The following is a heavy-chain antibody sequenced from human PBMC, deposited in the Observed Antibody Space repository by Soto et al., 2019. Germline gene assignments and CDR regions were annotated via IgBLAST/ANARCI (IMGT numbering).Heavy chain of an antibody. CDR1: GFTFSSYA. CDR2: ISYDGSNK. V-gene: IGHV3-30-3*01. J-gene: IGHJ4*02. CDR3: ARGGYYLDY. D-gene: IGHD3-22*01. Sequence: PGGSLRLSCAASGFTFSSYAMHWVRQAPGKGLEWVAVISYDGSNKYYADSVKGRFTISRDNSKNTLYLQMNSLRAEDTAVYYCARGGYYLDYWGQGTLVTVSS.